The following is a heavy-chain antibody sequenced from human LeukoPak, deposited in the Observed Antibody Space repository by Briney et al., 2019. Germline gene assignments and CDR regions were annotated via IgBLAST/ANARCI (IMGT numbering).Heavy chain of an antibody. CDR2: ISYDGSNK. CDR1: GFTLSSYG. D-gene: IGHD3-10*01. V-gene: IGHV3-30*03. Sequence: PWRSLRLSCAASGFTLSSYGMHWVRQAPGKGLEWVAVISYDGSNKYYADSVKGRFTISRDNSKNTLYLQMNSLRAEDTAVYYCVFEGRADAFDIWGQGTMVTVSS. J-gene: IGHJ3*02. CDR3: VFEGRADAFDI.